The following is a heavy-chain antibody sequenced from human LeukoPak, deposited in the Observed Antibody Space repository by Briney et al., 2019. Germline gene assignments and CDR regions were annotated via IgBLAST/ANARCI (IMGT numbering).Heavy chain of an antibody. Sequence: PGGSLRLSCAASGFTFSSYSMNWVSQDPGRGREWHSSISSSSSYIYYADSVKGRLTISRDNAKNSLYLQMNSLRAEDTSVYYCASVPPSIAVAGTDDYWGQGTLVTVSS. J-gene: IGHJ4*02. V-gene: IGHV3-21*01. CDR3: ASVPPSIAVAGTDDY. D-gene: IGHD6-19*01. CDR1: GFTFSSYS. CDR2: ISSSSSYI.